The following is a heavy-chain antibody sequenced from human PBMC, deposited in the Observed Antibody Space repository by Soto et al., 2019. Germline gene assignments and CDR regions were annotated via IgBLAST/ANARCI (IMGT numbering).Heavy chain of an antibody. J-gene: IGHJ5*02. CDR2: INHNGNA. D-gene: IGHD3-22*01. CDR3: ARRSRITMIVVPYTWFDL. Sequence: QVQLQQWGAGLLKPSETLSLTCAVYGESLSASYWSWIRQPPGKGLEWIGDINHNGNADYNPSLKSRLSISIDKARNQFSLNLISVTAADTAVYYCARRSRITMIVVPYTWFDLWGQGTLVTVSS. CDR1: GESLSASY. V-gene: IGHV4-34*01.